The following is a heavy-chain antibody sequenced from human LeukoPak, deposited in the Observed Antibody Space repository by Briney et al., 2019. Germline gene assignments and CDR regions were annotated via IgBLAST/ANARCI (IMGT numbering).Heavy chain of an antibody. CDR3: ARGPLVPAAPRLRWFDP. V-gene: IGHV4-34*01. CDR1: GGSFSGYY. D-gene: IGHD2-2*01. J-gene: IGHJ5*02. Sequence: PSETLSLTCAVYGGSFSGYYWSWIRQPPGKGLEWIGEINHSGSTNYNPSLKSRVTISVDTSKNQFSLKLSSVTAADTAVYYCARGPLVPAAPRLRWFDPWGQGTLVTVSS. CDR2: INHSGST.